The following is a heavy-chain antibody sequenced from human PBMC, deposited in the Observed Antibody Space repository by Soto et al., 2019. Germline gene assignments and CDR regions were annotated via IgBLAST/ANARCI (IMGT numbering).Heavy chain of an antibody. CDR2: INHSGST. J-gene: IGHJ6*02. CDR1: GGSFSGYY. Sequence: TSETLSLTCAVYGGSFSGYYWTWIRQPPGTGLEWIGEINHSGSTNYNPSLKSRVTISVDTSKNQFSLKLSSVTAADTAVYYCARHLTYCSAGSCYSDFPYYGMDVWGQGTTVTVSS. CDR3: ARHLTYCSAGSCYSDFPYYGMDV. D-gene: IGHD2-15*01. V-gene: IGHV4-34*01.